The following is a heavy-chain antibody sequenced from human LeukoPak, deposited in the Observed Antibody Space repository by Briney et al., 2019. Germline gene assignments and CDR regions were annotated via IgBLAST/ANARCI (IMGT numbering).Heavy chain of an antibody. CDR3: ARDYYDSSGLGAFDI. Sequence: PSETVSLTCTVSGGSISSYYWSWIQQPAGKGLEWIGRIYTSGSTNYNPSLKSRVTMSVDTSKNQFSLKLSSVTAADTAVYYCARDYYDSSGLGAFDIWGQGTMVTVSS. CDR2: IYTSGST. J-gene: IGHJ3*02. D-gene: IGHD3-22*01. CDR1: GGSISSYY. V-gene: IGHV4-4*07.